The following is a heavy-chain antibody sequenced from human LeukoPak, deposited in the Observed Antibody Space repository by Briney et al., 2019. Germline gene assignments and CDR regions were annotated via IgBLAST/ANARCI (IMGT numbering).Heavy chain of an antibody. Sequence: GRSLRLSCAASGFTFSSYGMHWVRQAPGKGLEWVAVIWYDGRSKYYADSVKGRLTISRDNSKNTLFLQMNSLRAEDTAVYYCARDGCGGDCYSPGGVYFDYWGQGTLVTVSS. CDR2: IWYDGRSK. D-gene: IGHD2-21*02. V-gene: IGHV3-33*01. J-gene: IGHJ4*02. CDR3: ARDGCGGDCYSPGGVYFDY. CDR1: GFTFSSYG.